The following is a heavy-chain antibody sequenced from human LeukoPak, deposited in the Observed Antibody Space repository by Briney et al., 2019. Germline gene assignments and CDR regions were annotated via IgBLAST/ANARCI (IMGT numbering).Heavy chain of an antibody. J-gene: IGHJ3*02. CDR3: AKDYYGSGSYFPHDAFDI. CDR1: GFTFSSYA. Sequence: GGSLRLSCAASGFTFSSYAMSWVRGAPGKGLEWVSAISGSGGSTYYADSVKGRFTISRDNSKNTLYLQMNSLRAEDTAVYYCAKDYYGSGSYFPHDAFDIWGQGTMVTVSS. CDR2: ISGSGGST. V-gene: IGHV3-23*01. D-gene: IGHD3-10*01.